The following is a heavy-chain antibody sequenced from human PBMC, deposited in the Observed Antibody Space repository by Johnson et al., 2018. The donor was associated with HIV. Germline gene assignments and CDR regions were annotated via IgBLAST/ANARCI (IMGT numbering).Heavy chain of an antibody. CDR3: AREALPRGLQSSFGGAFDI. V-gene: IGHV3-66*01. D-gene: IGHD3-16*01. J-gene: IGHJ3*02. CDR1: GFTVSRNY. Sequence: VQLVESGGSLVQPGGSLRLSCAASGFTVSRNYMSWVRQAPGKGLEWVSVIYSGGTTYYADSVKGRFTISRDTSENTVHLQMNDLRAEDTAVYYCAREALPRGLQSSFGGAFDIWGQGTMVTVSS. CDR2: IYSGGTT.